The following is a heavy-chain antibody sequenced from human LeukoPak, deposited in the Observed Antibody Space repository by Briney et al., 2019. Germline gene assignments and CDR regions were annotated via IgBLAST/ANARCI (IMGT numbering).Heavy chain of an antibody. CDR3: AGDRSYGSFNY. V-gene: IGHV3-11*06. CDR2: ISGSSSYA. J-gene: IGHJ4*02. CDR1: GFTFSDYY. D-gene: IGHD5-18*01. Sequence: PGGSLRLSCAVAGFTFSDYYMSWIRQAPGKGLEWISYISGSSSYAKYADSVKGGFTISRDNAKNSLFLQMNSLRGEDTAVYYCAGDRSYGSFNYWGQGTLVTVSS.